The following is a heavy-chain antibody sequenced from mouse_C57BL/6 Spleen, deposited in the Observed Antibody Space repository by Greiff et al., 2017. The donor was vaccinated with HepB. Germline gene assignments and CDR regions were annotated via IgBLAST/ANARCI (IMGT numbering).Heavy chain of an antibody. D-gene: IGHD1-2*01. CDR1: GYTFTSYW. CDR3: AGKSHYYGDSLPFAY. Sequence: VQLQQSGAELAKPGASVKLSCKASGYTFTSYWMHWVKQRPGQGLEWIGYINPSSGYTKYNEKFKDKATLTADKSSSTAYMQLSSLTYEDSADYYCAGKSHYYGDSLPFAYWGQGTLVTVSA. CDR2: INPSSGYT. V-gene: IGHV1-7*01. J-gene: IGHJ3*01.